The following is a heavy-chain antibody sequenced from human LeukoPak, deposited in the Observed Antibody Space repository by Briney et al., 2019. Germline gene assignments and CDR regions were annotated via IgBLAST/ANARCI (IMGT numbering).Heavy chain of an antibody. CDR2: IKQDGSEK. J-gene: IGHJ4*02. CDR1: GFTFSSYW. CDR3: ASRGYSSGWYPHLC. V-gene: IGHV3-7*01. Sequence: GGSLRLSCAASGFTFSSYWMSWVRQAPGKGLEWVANIKQDGSEKYYVDSVKGRFTISRDNAKNSLYLQMNSLRAEDTAVYYCASRGYSSGWYPHLCWGQGTLVTVSS. D-gene: IGHD6-19*01.